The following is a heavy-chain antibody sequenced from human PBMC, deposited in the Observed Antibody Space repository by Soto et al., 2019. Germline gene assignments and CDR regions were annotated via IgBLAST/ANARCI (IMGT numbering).Heavy chain of an antibody. CDR2: IYHSESS. CDR3: ARDDMGRYLDS. D-gene: IGHD1-26*01. J-gene: IGHJ4*02. CDR1: GGSISSGDYY. V-gene: IGHV4-30-2*01. Sequence: SETLSLTCTVSGGSISSGDYYWSWIRQPPGKGLEWIGYIYHSESSSYNPSLKSRVTMSVDRSKNQFSLKLSSVTAADTAVYYCARDDMGRYLDSWGQGTLVTVSS.